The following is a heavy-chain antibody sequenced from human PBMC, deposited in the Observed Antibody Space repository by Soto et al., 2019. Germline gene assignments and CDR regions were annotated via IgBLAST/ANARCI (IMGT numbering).Heavy chain of an antibody. CDR3: ARVIYGDYDAYYYYYMDV. J-gene: IGHJ6*03. D-gene: IGHD4-17*01. Sequence: ASVKVSCKASGYTFTSYGISWVRQAPGQGLEWMGWISAYNGNTNYAQKLQGRVTMTTDTSTSTAYMELRSLRSDDTAVYYCARVIYGDYDAYYYYYMDVWGKGTTVTVSS. CDR1: GYTFTSYG. V-gene: IGHV1-18*01. CDR2: ISAYNGNT.